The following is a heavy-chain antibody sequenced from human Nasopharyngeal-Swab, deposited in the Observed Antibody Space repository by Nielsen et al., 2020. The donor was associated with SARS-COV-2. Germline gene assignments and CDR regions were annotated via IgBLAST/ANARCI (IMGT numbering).Heavy chain of an antibody. Sequence: ASVKVSCKASGYTFTSYDINWVRQATGQGLEWMGWMNPNSGNTGYAQKFQGRVTMTRNTSISTAYMELSSLRSEDTAVYYCAATTSWYYDFWSGNQGPYYYGMDVWGQGTTVTVSS. V-gene: IGHV1-8*01. CDR2: MNPNSGNT. J-gene: IGHJ6*02. D-gene: IGHD3-3*01. CDR1: GYTFTSYD. CDR3: AATTSWYYDFWSGNQGPYYYGMDV.